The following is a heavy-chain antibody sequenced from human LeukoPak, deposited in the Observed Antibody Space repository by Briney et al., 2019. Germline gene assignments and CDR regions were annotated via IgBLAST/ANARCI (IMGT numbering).Heavy chain of an antibody. Sequence: GGSLRLSCAASGFPFSSHGMSWVRQAPGQGLEWVARIKSKTDGETTDYAAPVKGRFTISRDDSKNTLYLQMNSLKTEDTAVYYCTTDYYDYVWGSYRPDYWGQGTLVTVSS. CDR1: GFPFSSHG. V-gene: IGHV3-15*01. CDR2: IKSKTDGETT. CDR3: TTDYYDYVWGSYRPDY. J-gene: IGHJ4*02. D-gene: IGHD3-16*02.